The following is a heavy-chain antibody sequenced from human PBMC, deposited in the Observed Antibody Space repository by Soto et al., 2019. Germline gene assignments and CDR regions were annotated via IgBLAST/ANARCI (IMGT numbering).Heavy chain of an antibody. Sequence: GGSLRLSCAASGFTFSSYAMHWVRQAPGKGLEWVAVISYDGSNKYYADSVKGRFTISRDNSKNTLYLQMNSLRAEDTAVYYCARAPGGIVGATVSNYGMDVWGQGTTVTVSS. D-gene: IGHD1-26*01. V-gene: IGHV3-30-3*01. CDR2: ISYDGSNK. CDR1: GFTFSSYA. J-gene: IGHJ6*02. CDR3: ARAPGGIVGATVSNYGMDV.